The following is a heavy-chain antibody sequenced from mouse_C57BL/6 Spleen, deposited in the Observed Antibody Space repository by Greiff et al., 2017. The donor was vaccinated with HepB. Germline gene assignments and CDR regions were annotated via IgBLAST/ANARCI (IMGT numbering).Heavy chain of an antibody. CDR1: GYTFTSYG. CDR3: ARSGYYAMDY. D-gene: IGHD3-1*01. CDR2: IYPRSGNT. J-gene: IGHJ4*01. V-gene: IGHV1-81*01. Sequence: QVQLQQSGAELARPGASVKLSCKASGYTFTSYGISWVKQRTGQGLEWIGEIYPRSGNTYYNEKFKGKATLTADKSSSTAYMELRSLTSDDSAVYFCARSGYYAMDYWGQGTSVTVSS.